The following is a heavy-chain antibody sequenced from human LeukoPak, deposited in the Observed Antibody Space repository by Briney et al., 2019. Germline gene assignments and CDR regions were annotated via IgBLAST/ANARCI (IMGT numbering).Heavy chain of an antibody. D-gene: IGHD3-22*01. V-gene: IGHV3-30-3*01. J-gene: IGHJ5*02. Sequence: GGSLRLSCAASGFTFSSYAMHWVRQAPGKGLEWVAVISYDGSNKYYADSVKGRFTISRDNSKNTLYLQMNSLRAEDTAVYYCARGSRITMIVVVQGWFDPWGQGTLVTVPS. CDR2: ISYDGSNK. CDR1: GFTFSSYA. CDR3: ARGSRITMIVVVQGWFDP.